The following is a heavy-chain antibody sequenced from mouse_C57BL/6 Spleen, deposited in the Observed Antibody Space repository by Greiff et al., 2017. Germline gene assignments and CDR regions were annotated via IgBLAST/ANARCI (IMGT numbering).Heavy chain of an antibody. V-gene: IGHV1-19*01. Sequence: EVQLQQSGPVLVKPGVSVKMSCKASGYTFTDYYMNWVKQSHGKSLEWIGVINPYNGGTSYNQTFKGTATLTVDKSSSTAYMELNSLTSEDSAVYYCARDEYGSRDYWGQGTTLTVSS. J-gene: IGHJ2*01. CDR2: INPYNGGT. CDR1: GYTFTDYY. D-gene: IGHD1-1*01. CDR3: ARDEYGSRDY.